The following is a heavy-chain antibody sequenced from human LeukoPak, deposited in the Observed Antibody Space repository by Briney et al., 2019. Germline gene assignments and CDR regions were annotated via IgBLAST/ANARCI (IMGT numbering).Heavy chain of an antibody. Sequence: ASVKVSCKASGYTFTSYGISWVRQAPGQGLQWMGWISAHNGNTNYAQKLQGRVTMTTDTSTSTVYMEVRSLRSDDTAVYYCARAGTTLLLDYLGQGTLVTVSS. D-gene: IGHD4-11*01. CDR3: ARAGTTLLLDY. CDR1: GYTFTSYG. CDR2: ISAHNGNT. J-gene: IGHJ4*02. V-gene: IGHV1-18*01.